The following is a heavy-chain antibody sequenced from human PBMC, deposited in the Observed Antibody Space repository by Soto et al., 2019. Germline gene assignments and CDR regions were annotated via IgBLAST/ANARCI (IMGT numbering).Heavy chain of an antibody. V-gene: IGHV3-30-3*01. CDR3: ARPGNAYSSSFLDYYGMDV. Sequence: PGGSLRLSCAASGFTFSSYAMHWVRQAPGKGLEWVAVISYDGSNKYYADSVKGRFTISRDNSKNTLYLQMSSLRAEDTAVYYCARPGNAYSSSFLDYYGMDVWGQGTTVTVSS. D-gene: IGHD6-6*01. CDR1: GFTFSSYA. CDR2: ISYDGSNK. J-gene: IGHJ6*02.